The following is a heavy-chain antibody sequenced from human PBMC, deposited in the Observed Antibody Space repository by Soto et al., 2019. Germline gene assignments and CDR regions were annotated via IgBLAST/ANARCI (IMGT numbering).Heavy chain of an antibody. J-gene: IGHJ4*02. D-gene: IGHD1-26*01. CDR3: EGNSGSYYFDS. CDR2: NSAYNGNT. CDR1: GYTFTSYG. Sequence: ASEKVSCKASGYTFTSYGISWVRQAPGQGLEWMGWNSAYNGNTNYAQKLQGRVTMTTDTSTGTAYMELRSLRSDHTAVYYCEGNSGSYYFDSWGQGTPVTVSS. V-gene: IGHV1-18*04.